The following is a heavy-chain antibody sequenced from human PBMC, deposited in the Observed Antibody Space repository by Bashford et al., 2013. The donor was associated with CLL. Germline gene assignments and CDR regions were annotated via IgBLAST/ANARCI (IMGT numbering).Heavy chain of an antibody. V-gene: IGHV4-34*01. Sequence: SLKSRVTISVDTSKNQFSLKLSSVTAADTAVYYCARGPMIVVVINPGEPYYYYYYGMDVWGQGTTVTVSS. J-gene: IGHJ6*02. D-gene: IGHD3-22*01. CDR3: ARGPMIVVVINPGEPYYYYYYGMDV.